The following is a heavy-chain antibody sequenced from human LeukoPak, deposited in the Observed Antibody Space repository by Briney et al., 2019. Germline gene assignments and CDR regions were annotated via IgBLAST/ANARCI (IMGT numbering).Heavy chain of an antibody. CDR1: GFTFNAFG. Sequence: GGSLRLSCAASGFTFNAFGMNWVRQAPGKGLEWVSYIGTTSGAIYYADSVKGRFTISRDSAKNSLYLQMNSLRAEDTAVYYCARFRTWGDKAFDYWGQGTLVTASS. CDR2: IGTTSGAI. V-gene: IGHV3-48*04. CDR3: ARFRTWGDKAFDY. D-gene: IGHD2-21*02. J-gene: IGHJ4*02.